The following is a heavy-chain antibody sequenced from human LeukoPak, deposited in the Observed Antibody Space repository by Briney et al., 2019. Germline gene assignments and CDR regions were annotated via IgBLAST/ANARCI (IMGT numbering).Heavy chain of an antibody. CDR2: ISYDGSNK. V-gene: IGHV3-30-3*01. Sequence: PGGSLRLSCAASGFTFSLYAIHWVRQAPGKGLEWVAVISYDGSNKYYADSVKGRFSTSRDNSKTTVFLQMNSLRVDDTAMYYCAREEESGRWLPVDFWGQGTLVTVSS. CDR1: GFTFSLYA. J-gene: IGHJ4*02. CDR3: AREEESGRWLPVDF. D-gene: IGHD5-12*01.